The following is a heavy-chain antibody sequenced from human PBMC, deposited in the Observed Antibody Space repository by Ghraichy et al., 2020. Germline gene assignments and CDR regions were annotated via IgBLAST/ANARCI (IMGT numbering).Heavy chain of an antibody. V-gene: IGHV1-3*04. Sequence: ASVKVSCKASGYIFTNYAMHWVRQAPGQRLEWIGWINTGTDDTKYSQRFQVRITLTRDPSASTVSMELSSLRSEDTAVYYFARGTSGYISNYWGQGTLVTVSS. J-gene: IGHJ4*02. CDR1: GYIFTNYA. D-gene: IGHD5-12*01. CDR2: INTGTDDT. CDR3: ARGTSGYISNY.